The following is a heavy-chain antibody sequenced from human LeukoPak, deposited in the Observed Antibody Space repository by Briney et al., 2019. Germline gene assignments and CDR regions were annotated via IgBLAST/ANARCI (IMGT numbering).Heavy chain of an antibody. CDR2: IWYDGSNK. Sequence: GRSLRLSCAASGFTFSSYGMHWVRQAPGKGLEWVAVIWYDGSNKYYADSVKGRFTISRDNSKITLYLQMNSLRAEDTAVYYCAKLGSVGATTPRAFDIWGQGTMVTVSS. D-gene: IGHD1-26*01. J-gene: IGHJ3*02. CDR3: AKLGSVGATTPRAFDI. V-gene: IGHV3-33*06. CDR1: GFTFSSYG.